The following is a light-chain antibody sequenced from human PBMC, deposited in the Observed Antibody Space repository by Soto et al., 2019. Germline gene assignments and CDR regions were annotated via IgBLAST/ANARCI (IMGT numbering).Light chain of an antibody. J-gene: IGKJ5*01. V-gene: IGKV3-20*01. CDR3: QQYGSSRSIT. CDR2: GAS. Sequence: EIVLTQSPGTLSLSPGERATLSCRASQSVSSSYLAWYQQKPGQAPRLLIYGASSRATGIPDRFSGSGSGTDFTLTISRLEPEDFAMYYCQQYGSSRSITFGQGTRLEIK. CDR1: QSVSSSY.